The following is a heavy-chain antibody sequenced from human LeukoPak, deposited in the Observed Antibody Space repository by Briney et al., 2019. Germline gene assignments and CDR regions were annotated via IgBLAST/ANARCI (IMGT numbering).Heavy chain of an antibody. J-gene: IGHJ4*02. CDR2: ISSSSSYI. CDR3: AREGGLQLWGFGY. CDR1: GFTFSSYS. D-gene: IGHD5-18*01. Sequence: PGGSLRLSCAASGFTFSSYSMNRVRQAPGKGLEWVSSISSSSSYIYYADSVKGRFTISRDNAKNSLYLQINSRRAEDTAVYYCAREGGLQLWGFGYWGQGTLVTVSS. V-gene: IGHV3-21*01.